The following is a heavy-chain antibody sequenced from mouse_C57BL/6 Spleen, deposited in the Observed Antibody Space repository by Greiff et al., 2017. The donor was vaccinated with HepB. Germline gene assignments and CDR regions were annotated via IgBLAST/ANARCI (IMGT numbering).Heavy chain of an antibody. CDR2: ISSGSSTI. D-gene: IGHD2-5*01. Sequence: EVMLVESGGGLVKPGGSLKLSCAASGFTFSDYGMHWVRQAPEKGLEWVAYISSGSSTIYYTDTVKGRFTISRDNAKNTLFLQMTSLRSEDTAMYYCARSYYSNSPFAYWGQGTLVTVSA. CDR1: GFTFSDYG. CDR3: ARSYYSNSPFAY. V-gene: IGHV5-17*01. J-gene: IGHJ3*01.